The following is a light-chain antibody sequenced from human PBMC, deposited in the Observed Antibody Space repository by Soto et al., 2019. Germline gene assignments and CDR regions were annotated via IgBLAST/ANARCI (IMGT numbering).Light chain of an antibody. CDR3: SSYTSTITWV. CDR2: DVS. Sequence: QSALTQPASVSGSPGQSITIPCTGTASDVGDHNYVSWYQHHPGKAPKLMIYDVSNRPSGVSDRFSGSKSGNSASLTISGLQAEDEAEYYCSSYTSTITWVFGGGTKVTVL. J-gene: IGLJ3*02. CDR1: ASDVGDHNY. V-gene: IGLV2-14*01.